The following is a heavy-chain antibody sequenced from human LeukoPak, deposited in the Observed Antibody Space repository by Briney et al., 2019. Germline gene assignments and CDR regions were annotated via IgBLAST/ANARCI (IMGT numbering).Heavy chain of an antibody. D-gene: IGHD7-27*01. J-gene: IGHJ4*02. V-gene: IGHV3-7*01. CDR3: ARDFNSGEADY. Sequence: GGSLRLSCAASGFTFSSYWMSWVRQAPGKGLEWVANIKQDGSEKYYVDSVKGRFTISRDNAKNSLYLQMSSLRAEDTAVYYCARDFNSGEADYWGQGTLVTVSS. CDR2: IKQDGSEK. CDR1: GFTFSSYW.